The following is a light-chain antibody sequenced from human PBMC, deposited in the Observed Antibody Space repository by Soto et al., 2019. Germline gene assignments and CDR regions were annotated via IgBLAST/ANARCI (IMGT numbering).Light chain of an antibody. CDR3: SSYTSSSTYV. CDR2: DVT. CDR1: SSVVGAYNY. J-gene: IGLJ1*01. V-gene: IGLV2-14*03. Sequence: QSVLTQPASVSGSPGQSIAISCTGTSSVVGAYNYVSWYQQHPGKAPKLMIFDVTNRPSGVSDRFSGSKSGNTASLTISGLQAEDEADYYCSSYTSSSTYVFGTGTNVTVL.